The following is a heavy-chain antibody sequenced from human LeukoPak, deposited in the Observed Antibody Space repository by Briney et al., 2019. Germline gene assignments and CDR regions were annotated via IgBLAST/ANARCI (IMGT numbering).Heavy chain of an antibody. CDR2: MNPNSGNT. D-gene: IGHD3-10*01. CDR1: GYTFTSYD. CDR3: ARVLWFGELLAY. Sequence: ASVKVSCKASGYTFTSYDINWVRQATGQGLEWMGWMNPNSGNTGYAQKFQGRVTMTRDTSISTAYMELSRLRSDDTAVYYCARVLWFGELLAYWGQGTLVTVSS. J-gene: IGHJ4*02. V-gene: IGHV1-8*02.